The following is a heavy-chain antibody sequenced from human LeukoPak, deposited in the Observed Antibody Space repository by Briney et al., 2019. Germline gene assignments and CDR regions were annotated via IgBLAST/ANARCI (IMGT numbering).Heavy chain of an antibody. CDR3: ARRPSGWYVNWFDP. CDR2: INHSGST. Sequence: SETLSLTCAVYGGSFSGYYWSWIRQPPGKGLEWIGEINHSGSTNYNPSLKSRVTISVDTSKSQFSLKLSSVTAADTAVYYCARRPSGWYVNWFDPWGQGTLVTVSS. V-gene: IGHV4-34*01. CDR1: GGSFSGYY. D-gene: IGHD6-19*01. J-gene: IGHJ5*02.